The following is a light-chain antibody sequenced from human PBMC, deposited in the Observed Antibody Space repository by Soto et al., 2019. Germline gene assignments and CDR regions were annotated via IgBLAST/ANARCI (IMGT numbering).Light chain of an antibody. CDR1: NIGTKT. CDR3: QVWDISSDHYV. CDR2: DDS. V-gene: IGLV3-21*02. Sequence: SYELTQPPSVSVAPGQTARITCGGNNIGTKTVHWYQQKPDQAPVLVVYDDSDRPSWIPERFSGSNSGNTATLTISRVEAGDEADYYCQVWDISSDHYVFGTGTKLTVL. J-gene: IGLJ1*01.